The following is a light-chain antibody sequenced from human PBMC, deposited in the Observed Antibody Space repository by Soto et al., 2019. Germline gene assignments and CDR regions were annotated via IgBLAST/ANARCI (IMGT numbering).Light chain of an antibody. Sequence: QSVESQPPSASGSPGQSVTISCTGTSSDVGGYNYVSWYQQHPGKAPKLMIYEVSKRPSGVPDRFSGSKSGNTASLTVSGLQAEDEADYYCSSYAGQQQSVFGTGTKVT. CDR1: SSDVGGYNY. CDR3: SSYAGQQQSV. J-gene: IGLJ1*01. CDR2: EVS. V-gene: IGLV2-8*01.